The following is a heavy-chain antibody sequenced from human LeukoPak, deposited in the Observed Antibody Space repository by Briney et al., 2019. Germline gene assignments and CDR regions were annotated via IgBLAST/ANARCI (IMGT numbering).Heavy chain of an antibody. J-gene: IGHJ6*03. CDR3: ARSVGRAYYYYYYMDV. Sequence: ASVKVSCKASGYTFTSYGISWVRQAPGQGLEWMRRINPNSGGTNYAQKFQGRVTMTRDTSISTAYMELSRLRSDDTAVYYCARSVGRAYYYYYYMDVWGKGTTVTVSS. V-gene: IGHV1-2*06. CDR1: GYTFTSYG. CDR2: INPNSGGT. D-gene: IGHD3/OR15-3a*01.